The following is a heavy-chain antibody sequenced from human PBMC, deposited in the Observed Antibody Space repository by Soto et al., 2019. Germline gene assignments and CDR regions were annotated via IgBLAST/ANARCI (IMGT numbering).Heavy chain of an antibody. Sequence: ASVKVSCKASGYTFTSYGISWVRQAPGQGLEWMGWISAYNGNTNYAQKLQGRVTMTTDTSTSTAYMELRSLRSDDTAVYYCATWYDSSGYYYTEYFQHWGQGTLVTV. J-gene: IGHJ1*01. CDR1: GYTFTSYG. CDR3: ATWYDSSGYYYTEYFQH. V-gene: IGHV1-18*01. CDR2: ISAYNGNT. D-gene: IGHD3-22*01.